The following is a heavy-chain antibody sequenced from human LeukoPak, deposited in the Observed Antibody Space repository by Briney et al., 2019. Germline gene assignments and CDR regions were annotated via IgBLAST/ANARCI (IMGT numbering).Heavy chain of an antibody. Sequence: SETLSLTRDVSRGSVTSTTWWTWVRQPPGKGLEWIGEVHLDGRPNYNPSLKGRLIMAVALPENHLSLKLTSVTAAAQAVYYCPREGGFYRPLEDSGQETQVTVS. V-gene: IGHV4/OR15-8*01. J-gene: IGHJ4*02. CDR1: RGSVTSTTW. D-gene: IGHD3-3*01. CDR3: PREGGFYRPLED. CDR2: VHLDGRP.